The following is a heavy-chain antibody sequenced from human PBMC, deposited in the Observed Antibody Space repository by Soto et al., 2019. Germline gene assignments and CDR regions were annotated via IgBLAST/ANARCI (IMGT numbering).Heavy chain of an antibody. CDR2: IYPGDSDT. Sequence: GESLKISCKGSGYSFTSYWIGWVRQMPGKGLEWMGIIYPGDSDTRYSPSFQGQVTISADKSISTAYLQWSSLKASDTAMYYCAGCSGGSCDYYYYGMDVWGQGTTVTVSS. V-gene: IGHV5-51*01. J-gene: IGHJ6*02. CDR3: AGCSGGSCDYYYYGMDV. CDR1: GYSFTSYW. D-gene: IGHD2-15*01.